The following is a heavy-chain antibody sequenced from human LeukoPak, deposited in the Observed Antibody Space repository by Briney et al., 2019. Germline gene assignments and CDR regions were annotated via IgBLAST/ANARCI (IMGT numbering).Heavy chain of an antibody. J-gene: IGHJ4*02. CDR3: TTDEDTAMDHDY. Sequence: GGSLRLSCTASGFTFSSYWMSWVRQAPGKGLEWVGRIKSKTDGGTTDYAAPVKGRFTISRDDSKNTLYLQMNSLKTEDTAVYYCTTDEDTAMDHDYWGQGTLVTVSS. CDR2: IKSKTDGGTT. CDR1: GFTFSSYW. V-gene: IGHV3-15*01. D-gene: IGHD5-18*01.